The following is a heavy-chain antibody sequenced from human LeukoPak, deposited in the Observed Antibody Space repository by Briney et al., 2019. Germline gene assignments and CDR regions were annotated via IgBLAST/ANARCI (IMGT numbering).Heavy chain of an antibody. CDR1: GFTYNTYW. CDR2: KKEDGSEK. Sequence: PGGSLRLSCAVSGFTYNTYWISWARQASGRGWEDMINKKEDGSEKHYGDSVRGRFTNSRDKAKNSLYLRMNSLRAEDTALYFCARDTYDSSGYHFYYMDVWGKGTTVTVSS. J-gene: IGHJ6*03. D-gene: IGHD3-22*01. V-gene: IGHV3-7*01. CDR3: ARDTYDSSGYHFYYMDV.